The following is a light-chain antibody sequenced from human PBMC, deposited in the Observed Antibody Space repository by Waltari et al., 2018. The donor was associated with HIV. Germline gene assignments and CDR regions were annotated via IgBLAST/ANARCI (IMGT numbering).Light chain of an antibody. CDR2: DDG. CDR1: SSNIGTNY. J-gene: IGLJ2*01. CDR3: SVWDSSLGALF. Sequence: SVLTQPPSVSAAPGQTAPIYCSGSSSNIGTNYVFWYRPVPGTAPQLVIYDDGKRPSGSVDRVSASKSGTSANLGITGRQTGDEADYYCSVWDSSLGALFFGGGTRLTVL. V-gene: IGLV1-51*01.